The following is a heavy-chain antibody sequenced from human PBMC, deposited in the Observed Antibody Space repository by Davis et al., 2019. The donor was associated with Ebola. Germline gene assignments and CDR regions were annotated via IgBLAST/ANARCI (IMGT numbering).Heavy chain of an antibody. CDR3: AIVAGYSSGWGDY. V-gene: IGHV3-48*01. D-gene: IGHD6-19*01. J-gene: IGHJ4*02. Sequence: GESLKISCAASGFTFSSYSMIWVRQAPGKGLEWVSYISSSSSTIYYADSVKGRFTISRDNSKNTLYLQMNSLRAEDTAVYYCAIVAGYSSGWGDYWDQGTLVTVSS. CDR1: GFTFSSYS. CDR2: ISSSSSTI.